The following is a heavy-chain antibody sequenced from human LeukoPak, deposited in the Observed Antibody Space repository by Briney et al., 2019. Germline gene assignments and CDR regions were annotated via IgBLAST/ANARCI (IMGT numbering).Heavy chain of an antibody. CDR1: GFTFSSYW. V-gene: IGHV3-74*01. CDR3: TRGVAAAPNSFDP. CDR2: INSDGGST. Sequence: PGGSLRLSCAASGFTFSSYWMHWVRQDPGKGLVWVSRINSDGGSTSYADSVKGRFTISRDNAENTLYLQMNSLRGEDTAVYYCTRGVAAAPNSFDPWGQGTLVTVSS. D-gene: IGHD6-13*01. J-gene: IGHJ5*02.